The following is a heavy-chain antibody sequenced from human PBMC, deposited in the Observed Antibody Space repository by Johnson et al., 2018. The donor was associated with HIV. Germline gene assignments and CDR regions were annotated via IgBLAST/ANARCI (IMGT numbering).Heavy chain of an antibody. CDR3: ARGALRHYYDSSGGWSLIADDAFDI. D-gene: IGHD3-22*01. CDR2: VNPNGGST. Sequence: VQLVESGGGLAKPAWSPRLSCAASQFTFSSYYMNCVRQAPGNGLELVGQVNPNGGSTYIIDSGKDRFNISRDNAKNTLYLQMNSLRAEDTAVYFCARGALRHYYDSSGGWSLIADDAFDIWGHGTMVTVSS. V-gene: IGHV3-25*03. CDR1: QFTFSSYY. J-gene: IGHJ3*02.